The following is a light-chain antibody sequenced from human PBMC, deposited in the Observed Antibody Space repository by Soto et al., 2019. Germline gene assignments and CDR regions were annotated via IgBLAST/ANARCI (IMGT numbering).Light chain of an antibody. CDR1: QSVSSSY. Sequence: IVLTQSPGTLSLSPGERAKLSCRSSQSVSSSYLAWYQQKPGQAPRLLIYGASSRATGIPDRFSGSGSGTGFSLTISSLQSEDFAVYYCQQYTGPPTTFGQGTRLEIK. J-gene: IGKJ5*01. CDR3: QQYTGPPTT. V-gene: IGKV3-20*01. CDR2: GAS.